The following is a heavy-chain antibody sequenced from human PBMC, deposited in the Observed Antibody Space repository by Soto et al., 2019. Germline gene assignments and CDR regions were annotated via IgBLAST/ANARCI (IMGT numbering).Heavy chain of an antibody. CDR2: IYYSGST. Sequence: SETLSLTCTVSGGSISSSSHYWGWIRQPPGKGLEWIGNIYYSGSTYYNPSLKSRVTISVDTSKNEFSLKMSSVTAADTAVYYCARLTGALYGMDVWGQGATVTVSS. D-gene: IGHD7-27*01. J-gene: IGHJ6*02. CDR1: GGSISSSSHY. CDR3: ARLTGALYGMDV. V-gene: IGHV4-39*01.